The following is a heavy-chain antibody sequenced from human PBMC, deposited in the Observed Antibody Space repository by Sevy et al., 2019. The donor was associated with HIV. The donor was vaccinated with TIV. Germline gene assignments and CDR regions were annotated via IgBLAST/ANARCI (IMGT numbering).Heavy chain of an antibody. CDR2: TRNKADSYTT. CDR3: ATHAGIAAAGRVFDY. D-gene: IGHD6-13*01. Sequence: GGSLRLSCAASGFTFSDHYMEWVRQAPGKGLEWVGRTRNKADSYTTEYAASVKGRFTISRDDSKNSLYLHMNSLKTEEPAVYYCATHAGIAAAGRVFDYWGQGSLVTVSS. CDR1: GFTFSDHY. V-gene: IGHV3-72*01. J-gene: IGHJ4*02.